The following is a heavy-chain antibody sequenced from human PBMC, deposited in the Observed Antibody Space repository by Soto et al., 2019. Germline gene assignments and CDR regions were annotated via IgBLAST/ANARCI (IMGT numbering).Heavy chain of an antibody. V-gene: IGHV4-39*01. CDR2: IYYSGST. CDR1: GGSLSSSNYY. CDR3: ARRPSSNWYFDY. Sequence: QLQLQESGPGLVKPSETLSLTCIVSGGSLSSSNYYWGWIRQPPGKGLEWIGSIYYSGSTYYNPSLKSRVTISADTAENQCSLKLTSVTAADTAVYYCARRPSSNWYFDYWGQGTLVTVSS. J-gene: IGHJ4*02. D-gene: IGHD6-13*01.